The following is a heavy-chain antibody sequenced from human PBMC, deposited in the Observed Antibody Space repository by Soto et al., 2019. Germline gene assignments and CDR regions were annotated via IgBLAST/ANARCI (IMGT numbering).Heavy chain of an antibody. D-gene: IGHD2-21*02. CDR2: IYYSGST. V-gene: IGHV4-39*01. CDR1: GDSFSSYY. J-gene: IGHJ5*02. Sequence: SETLSLTCTVSGDSFSSYYWSWIRQPPGKGLEWIGSIYYSGSTYYNPSLKSRVTVSVDTSKNQFSLKLSSVTAADTAVYYCARHPSDFWFDPWGQGTLVTVSS. CDR3: ARHPSDFWFDP.